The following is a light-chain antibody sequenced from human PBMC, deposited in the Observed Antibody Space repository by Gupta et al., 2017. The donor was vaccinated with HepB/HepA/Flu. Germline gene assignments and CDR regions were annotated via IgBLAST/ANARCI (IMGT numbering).Light chain of an antibody. CDR3: SSYTDSDTGM. Sequence: QPVATQPASVAGSPGQSTTFSCTGTSSEICGYIYVSWYLQHPGQPRNLMIYDVSNRPSGVPNRFSGSKSGNTASLTITGLQAEDEADYYSSSYTDSDTGMFGGGTKLTVL. J-gene: IGLJ3*02. V-gene: IGLV2-14*03. CDR2: DVS. CDR1: SSEICGYIY.